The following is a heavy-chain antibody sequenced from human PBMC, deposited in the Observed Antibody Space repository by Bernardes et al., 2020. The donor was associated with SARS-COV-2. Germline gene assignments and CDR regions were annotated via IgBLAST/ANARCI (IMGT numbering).Heavy chain of an antibody. CDR3: ARVFTPMITFFDY. CDR2: INPNSGGT. CDR1: GYTFTGYY. Sequence: ASVKVSCKASGYTFTGYYIHWVRQAPGQGLEWMGWINPNSGGTNYAQKFQGRVTMTRDTSISTAYMELSRVRSDDTAVYYCARVFTPMITFFDYWGQGALVSVSS. D-gene: IGHD5-18*01. V-gene: IGHV1-2*02. J-gene: IGHJ4*02.